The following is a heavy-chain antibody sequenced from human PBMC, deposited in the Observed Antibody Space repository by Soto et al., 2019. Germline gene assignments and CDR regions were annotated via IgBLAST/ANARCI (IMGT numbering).Heavy chain of an antibody. CDR3: ASGPGYCSGGGCFSRFDC. V-gene: IGHV1-69*12. CDR2: IIPIFRRA. Sequence: QVQLVQSGAEVKEPGSSVKVSCNASGGIFTSYVISWVRQAPGKGLEWVGGIIPIFRRANHAQKFQDRVTITADESTRTVFMALSNLGTEDTALYYCASGPGYCSGGGCFSRFDCWGQVTLLTVSS. CDR1: GGIFTSYV. J-gene: IGHJ4*02. D-gene: IGHD2-15*01.